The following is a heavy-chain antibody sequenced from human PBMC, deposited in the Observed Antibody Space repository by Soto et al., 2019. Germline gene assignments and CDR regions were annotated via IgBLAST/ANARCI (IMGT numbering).Heavy chain of an antibody. CDR3: ARDRSGSYWFDP. CDR1: GFTVSSNY. D-gene: IGHD3-10*01. J-gene: IGHJ5*02. CDR2: IYSGGST. Sequence: EVQLVESGGGLIQPGGSLRLSCAASGFTVSSNYMSWVRQAPGKGLEWVSVIYSGGSTYYADSVKGRFTISRDNSKNTLYLQMNSLGAEDTAVYYCARDRSGSYWFDPWGQGTLVTVSS. V-gene: IGHV3-53*01.